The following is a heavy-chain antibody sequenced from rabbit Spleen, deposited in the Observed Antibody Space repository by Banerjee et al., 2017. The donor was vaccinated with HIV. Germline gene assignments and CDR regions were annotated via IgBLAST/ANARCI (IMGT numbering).Heavy chain of an antibody. CDR3: ARSGNDYTRASNL. CDR2: IDPVFGST. J-gene: IGHJ4*01. CDR1: GFTISISDW. Sequence: QSLEESGGDLVKPGASLTLTCTASGFTISISDWIYWVRQAPGKGLEWIGYIDPVFGSTHYASWAKGRFTISKTSSTTVTLQMTSLTVADTATYFCARSGNDYTRASNLWGPGTLVTVS. V-gene: IGHV1S40*01. D-gene: IGHD1-1*01.